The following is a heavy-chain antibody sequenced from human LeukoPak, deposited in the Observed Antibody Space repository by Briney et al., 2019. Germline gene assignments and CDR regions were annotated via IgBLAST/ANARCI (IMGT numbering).Heavy chain of an antibody. CDR1: GFTFDDCA. J-gene: IGHJ6*02. V-gene: IGHV3-43D*03. CDR2: ISWDGGST. Sequence: GGSLRLSCAASGFTFDDCAMHWVRQAPGKGLEWVSLISWDGGSTYYADSVKGRFTISRDNSKNSLYLQMNSLRAEDTALYYCAKDAESKVTPYYYGMDVWGQGTTVTVSS. CDR3: AKDAESKVTPYYYGMDV. D-gene: IGHD4-23*01.